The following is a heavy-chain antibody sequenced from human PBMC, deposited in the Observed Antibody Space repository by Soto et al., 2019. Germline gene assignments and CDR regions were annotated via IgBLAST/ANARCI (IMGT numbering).Heavy chain of an antibody. CDR2: ISWNSGSI. CDR1: GFTFDDYA. J-gene: IGHJ4*02. CDR3: AKDFHGSGSYYPYYFDY. Sequence: EVQLVESGGGLVQPGRSLRLSCAASGFTFDDYAMHWVRQAPGKGLEWVSGISWNSGSIGYADSVKGRFTISRDNAKNSRYLQMNSLRAEDTALYYCAKDFHGSGSYYPYYFDYWGQGTLVTVSS. V-gene: IGHV3-9*01. D-gene: IGHD3-10*01.